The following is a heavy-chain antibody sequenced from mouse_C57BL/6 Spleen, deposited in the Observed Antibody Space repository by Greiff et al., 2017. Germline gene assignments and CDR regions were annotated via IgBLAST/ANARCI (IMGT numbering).Heavy chain of an antibody. V-gene: IGHV1-82*01. D-gene: IGHD3-3*01. CDR3: ARGGPNY. Sequence: QVQLQQSGPELVKPGASVKISCKASGYAFSSSWMNWVKQRPGKGLEWIGRIYPGDGDPNYNGKFKGKATLTADKSSSTAYMQLSSLTSEDSAVYFCARGGPNYWGQGTTLTVSS. CDR1: GYAFSSSW. J-gene: IGHJ2*01. CDR2: IYPGDGDP.